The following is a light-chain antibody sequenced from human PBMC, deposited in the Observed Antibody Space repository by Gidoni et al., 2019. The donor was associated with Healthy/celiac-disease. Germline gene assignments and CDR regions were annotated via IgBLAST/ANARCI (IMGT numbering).Light chain of an antibody. CDR3: QQSYSTLWT. V-gene: IGKV1-39*01. Sequence: DIQMTQSPPSLSASVGDRVTITCRASQSISSYLNWYQQKPGKAPKLLIYAASSLQSGVPSRFSGSGSGTDFTLTISSLQPEDFATYYCQQSYSTLWTFXXXTKVEIK. J-gene: IGKJ1*01. CDR2: AAS. CDR1: QSISSY.